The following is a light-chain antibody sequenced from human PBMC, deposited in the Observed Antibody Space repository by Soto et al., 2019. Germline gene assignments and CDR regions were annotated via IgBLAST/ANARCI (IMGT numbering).Light chain of an antibody. Sequence: ETVLTQSPGTLSLSPGARATLSCRASQTVSSYLTWYQQRPGQAPRLLIYGASKRATGIPDRFSGSGSGTDFTLTISRLEPEDFALYYCQQYGTSPITFGQGTRLEIK. CDR3: QQYGTSPIT. CDR2: GAS. J-gene: IGKJ5*01. CDR1: QTVSSY. V-gene: IGKV3-20*01.